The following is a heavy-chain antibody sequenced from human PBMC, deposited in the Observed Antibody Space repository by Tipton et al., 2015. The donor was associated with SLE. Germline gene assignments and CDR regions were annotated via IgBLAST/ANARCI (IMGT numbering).Heavy chain of an antibody. CDR1: GASISSGSYY. V-gene: IGHV4-61*02. CDR3: ARQSMAARPDFDF. D-gene: IGHD6-6*01. Sequence: TLSLTCSVSGASISSGSYYWSWIRQPAGKGLEWIGRIFSNGSTGYEPSLKSRVTISLDTSKNQFSLILNSVTAADTAVYYCARQSMAARPDFDFWGQGTLVTVSS. J-gene: IGHJ4*02. CDR2: IFSNGST.